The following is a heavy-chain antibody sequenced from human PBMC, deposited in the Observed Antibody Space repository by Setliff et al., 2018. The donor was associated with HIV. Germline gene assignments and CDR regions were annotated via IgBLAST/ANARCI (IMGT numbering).Heavy chain of an antibody. Sequence: GASVKVSCKTSGGTFSIFSINWVRQAPGQGLEWMGWISPYNGNTRYSQKFQGRVTMTTDTSTSTAYMEVRGLRSDDTAVYYCARNFGLSPSGKYYYYYGMDIWGQGTTVTVSS. D-gene: IGHD3-10*01. CDR1: GGTFSIFS. V-gene: IGHV1-18*01. CDR3: ARNFGLSPSGKYYYYYGMDI. CDR2: ISPYNGNT. J-gene: IGHJ6*02.